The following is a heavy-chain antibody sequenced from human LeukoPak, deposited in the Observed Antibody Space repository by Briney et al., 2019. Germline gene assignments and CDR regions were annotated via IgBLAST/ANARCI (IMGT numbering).Heavy chain of an antibody. D-gene: IGHD2-2*01. CDR3: ARDHADIVVVPAAILNPYNWFDP. Sequence: ASVKVSCKASGGTFSSYTISWVRQAPGQGLEWMGRIIPILGMANYAQKFQGRVTITADKSTSPDYMELSSLRSEDTAVYYWARDHADIVVVPAAILNPYNWFDPWGQGTLVTVSS. J-gene: IGHJ5*02. V-gene: IGHV1-69*04. CDR1: GGTFSSYT. CDR2: IIPILGMA.